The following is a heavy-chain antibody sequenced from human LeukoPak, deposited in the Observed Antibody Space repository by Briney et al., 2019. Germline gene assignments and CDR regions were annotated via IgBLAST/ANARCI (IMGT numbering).Heavy chain of an antibody. V-gene: IGHV3-53*01. J-gene: IGHJ4*02. Sequence: GGSLRLSCAASGFAVSGIYMNWVRQAPGKGLEWVSVLYDVGCTFYADSVKGRFTVSRDNSQNTLYLQMNSLRAEDTAVYYCARGTHIAAAIFDSWGQGTLVTVSS. D-gene: IGHD6-13*01. CDR2: LYDVGCT. CDR3: ARGTHIAAAIFDS. CDR1: GFAVSGIY.